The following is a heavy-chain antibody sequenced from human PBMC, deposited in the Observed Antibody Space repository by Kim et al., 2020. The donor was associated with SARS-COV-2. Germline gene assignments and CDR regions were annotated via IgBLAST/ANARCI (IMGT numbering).Heavy chain of an antibody. Sequence: SETLSLTCTVSGASISSNSYYWGWIRQPPGKGLEWIGSFYYNGNTHYNSSLKSRVTISVDTSKNQFSLKLTSVAAADTAMYDCARHVFHCDSGSCFNYYCSLDVWGPGNRVTVSS. CDR2: FYYNGNT. J-gene: IGHJ6*02. CDR1: GASISSNSYY. D-gene: IGHD2-15*01. CDR3: ARHVFHCDSGSCFNYYCSLDV. V-gene: IGHV4-39*01.